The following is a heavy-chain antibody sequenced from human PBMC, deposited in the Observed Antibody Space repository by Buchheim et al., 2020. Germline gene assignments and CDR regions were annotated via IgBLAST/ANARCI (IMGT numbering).Heavy chain of an antibody. Sequence: QVKLQQLGPGLVKPSGTLSLTCAVSGDSISSGNWWSWVRQPPGKGLEWIGEIYQSGITNYNPSLKSRVTISGDKSKNQFSLNLSSVTAADTAIYYCARKAVARTLVYYYGMDVWGQGTT. CDR3: ARKAVARTLVYYYGMDV. D-gene: IGHD6-19*01. CDR1: GDSISSGNW. V-gene: IGHV4-4*02. CDR2: IYQSGIT. J-gene: IGHJ6*02.